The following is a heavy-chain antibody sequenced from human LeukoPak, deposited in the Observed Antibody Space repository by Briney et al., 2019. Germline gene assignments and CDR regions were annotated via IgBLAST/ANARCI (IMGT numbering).Heavy chain of an antibody. J-gene: IGHJ4*02. CDR3: ARRYVSGDYFFYYFDY. CDR1: SGSISSSSYY. D-gene: IGHD4-17*01. V-gene: IGHV4-39*07. CDR2: IYYSGST. Sequence: SETLSLTCTVSSGSISSSSYYWGWIRQPPGKGLEWIGSIYYSGSTYYNPSLKSRVTISVDTSKNQFSLKLSSVTAADTAVYYCARRYVSGDYFFYYFDYWGQGTLVTVSS.